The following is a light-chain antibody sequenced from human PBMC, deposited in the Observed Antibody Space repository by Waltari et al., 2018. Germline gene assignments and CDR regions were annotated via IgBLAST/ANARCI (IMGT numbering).Light chain of an antibody. CDR3: QSYDGANRL. J-gene: IGLJ3*02. V-gene: IGLV6-57*03. Sequence: NFMLTQPHSVSESPGKTVTISCTRTSCSIATYYVQWYQQRPGSAPTIVIYEDYQRPAGVPDRFSGSIDTSSNSASLTISGLKTEDEADYYCQSYDGANRLFGGGTKLTVL. CDR1: SCSIATYY. CDR2: EDY.